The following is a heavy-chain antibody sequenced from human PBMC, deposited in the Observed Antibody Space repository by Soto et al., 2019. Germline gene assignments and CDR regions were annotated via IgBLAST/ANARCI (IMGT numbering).Heavy chain of an antibody. Sequence: GGSLRLSCAASGFTFSSYAMSWGRQAPGKGLEWVSAISGSGGSTYYADSVKGRFTISRDNSKNTLYLQMNSLRAEDTAVYYCAKAGPEEGGRSGWFYWGQGTLVTVSS. CDR2: ISGSGGST. CDR1: GFTFSSYA. V-gene: IGHV3-23*01. D-gene: IGHD6-19*01. J-gene: IGHJ4*02. CDR3: AKAGPEEGGRSGWFY.